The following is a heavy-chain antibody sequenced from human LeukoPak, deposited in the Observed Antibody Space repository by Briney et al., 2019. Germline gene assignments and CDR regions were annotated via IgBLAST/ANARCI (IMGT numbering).Heavy chain of an antibody. CDR1: GGSISSSSYY. J-gene: IGHJ5*02. V-gene: IGHV4-39*07. D-gene: IGHD1-26*01. CDR3: AKNGQSGFSFDP. Sequence: SPSETLSLTCTVSGGSISSSSYYWGWIRQPPEKGLEWIGTIYYSGTTYYNPSLKSRVTISADTSKNQFSLKLSSVTAADTAVYHCAKNGQSGFSFDPWGQGTLVTVSS. CDR2: IYYSGTT.